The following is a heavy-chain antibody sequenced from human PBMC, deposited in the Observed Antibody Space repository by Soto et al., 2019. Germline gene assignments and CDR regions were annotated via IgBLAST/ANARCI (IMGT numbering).Heavy chain of an antibody. CDR2: IIPIPDIT. V-gene: IGHV1-69*08. CDR3: ARDRITTRGDAFDL. CDR1: GGTFSTYI. D-gene: IGHD3-3*01. Sequence: QVQLVQSGAEVRKPGSSVKVSCKAPGGTFSTYIISWVRQAPGQGLEWMGRIIPIPDITNYAQKIQGRVRVTADRSTSTAYMELTSRKSEDTAVYYCARDRITTRGDAFDLWGQGTMVTVSS. J-gene: IGHJ3*01.